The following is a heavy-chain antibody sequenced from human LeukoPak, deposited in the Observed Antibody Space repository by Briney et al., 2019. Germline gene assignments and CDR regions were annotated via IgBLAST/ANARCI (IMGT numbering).Heavy chain of an antibody. CDR2: IYTSGST. D-gene: IGHD1-26*01. Sequence: SETLSLTCTVSGGSISSGSYYWSWIRQPAGKGLEWIGRIYTSGSTYYNPSLKSRVTISVDTSKNQFSLKLSSVTAADTAVYYCARDGGWEPRRFDYWGQGTLVTVSS. J-gene: IGHJ4*02. CDR1: GGSISSGSYY. V-gene: IGHV4-61*02. CDR3: ARDGGWEPRRFDY.